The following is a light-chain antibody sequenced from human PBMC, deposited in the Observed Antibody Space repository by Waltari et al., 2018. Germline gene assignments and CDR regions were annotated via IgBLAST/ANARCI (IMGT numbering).Light chain of an antibody. V-gene: IGKV3-11*01. J-gene: IGKJ4*01. CDR1: QSVDAH. CDR2: DAS. Sequence: EIVLTQTPATLSLSPGERATLSCRASQSVDAHLAWYQQKPGQAPRLLIYDASNRATGTPARFSGSASGTDFTLTINSLGPEDFAVYYCQQRTNWPRLTFGGGTKVEIK. CDR3: QQRTNWPRLT.